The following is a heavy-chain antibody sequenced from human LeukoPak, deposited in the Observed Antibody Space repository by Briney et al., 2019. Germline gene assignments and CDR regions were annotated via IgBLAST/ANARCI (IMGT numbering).Heavy chain of an antibody. CDR2: IYTSGST. Sequence: SETLSLTCTVSGGSISSYYWSWIRQPAGKGLEWIGRIYTSGSTNYNPSLKSRVTISVDTSKNQFSLKLSSVTAADTAVYYCARSHYYDSSGYYYETYFDYWGQGTLVTVSS. J-gene: IGHJ4*02. V-gene: IGHV4-4*07. CDR3: ARSHYYDSSGYYYETYFDY. CDR1: GGSISSYY. D-gene: IGHD3-22*01.